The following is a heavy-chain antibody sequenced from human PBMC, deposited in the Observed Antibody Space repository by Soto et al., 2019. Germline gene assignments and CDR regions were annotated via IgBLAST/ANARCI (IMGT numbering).Heavy chain of an antibody. J-gene: IGHJ4*02. CDR3: AKGGVWDSSSSGGVDY. CDR1: GFPFKSYG. Sequence: QVQLVESGGGVVQPGRSLRLSCNASGFPFKSYGIHWVRQAPGKGLEWVAVISYDGSNKYYGDSVKGRLTISRDNSKNTLDLQMNSLRPEDTAVYYCAKGGVWDSSSSGGVDYWGQGTLVTVSS. CDR2: ISYDGSNK. V-gene: IGHV3-30*18. D-gene: IGHD6-6*01.